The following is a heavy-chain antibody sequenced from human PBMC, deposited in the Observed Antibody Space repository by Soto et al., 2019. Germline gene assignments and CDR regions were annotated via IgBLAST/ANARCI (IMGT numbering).Heavy chain of an antibody. CDR2: IDHRGST. J-gene: IGHJ5*01. Sequence: QVQLQQWGAGLLKPSETLTLTCAVYGASFSGYYWTWIRQSPEKGLEWIGEIDHRGSTKYNPSLKSRLTLLIDTSKKQFSLRLTSLTAADSAVYYCATGGPINPSVRGLILNNYFDSWGQGTLVTVSS. V-gene: IGHV4-34*02. CDR1: GASFSGYY. CDR3: ATGGPINPSVRGLILNNYFDS. D-gene: IGHD3-10*01.